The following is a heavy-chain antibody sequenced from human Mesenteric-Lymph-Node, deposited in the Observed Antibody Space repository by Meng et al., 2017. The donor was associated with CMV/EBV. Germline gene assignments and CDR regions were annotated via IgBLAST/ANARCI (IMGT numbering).Heavy chain of an antibody. J-gene: IGHJ6*02. V-gene: IGHV1-2*02. D-gene: IGHD3-10*01. CDR2: INPNSGGV. Sequence: ASVKVSCKASGYTFTSYGISWVRQAPGQGLEWMGWINPNSGGVNYAQKFRGRVTMTRDTSISTAYMELSSLRSDDTAVYYCAKDGSFGAPHRNYYRYSGLDVWGQGTTVTVSS. CDR1: GYTFTSYG. CDR3: AKDGSFGAPHRNYYRYSGLDV.